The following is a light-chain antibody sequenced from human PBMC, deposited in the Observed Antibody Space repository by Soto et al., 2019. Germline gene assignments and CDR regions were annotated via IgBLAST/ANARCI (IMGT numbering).Light chain of an antibody. CDR3: QQYGSSLIT. Sequence: QSPGTLSFAPGERSTLSCRASQTISSNYLAWYQQKPGQAPRLLIYGASGRATGIPDRFSGSGAGTGFTLTISRLETEDFAVYYCQQYGSSLITFGQGTRLEIK. CDR2: GAS. V-gene: IGKV3-20*01. CDR1: QTISSNY. J-gene: IGKJ5*01.